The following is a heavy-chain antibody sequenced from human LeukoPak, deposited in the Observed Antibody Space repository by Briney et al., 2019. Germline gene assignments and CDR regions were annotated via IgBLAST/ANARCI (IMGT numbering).Heavy chain of an antibody. CDR3: ARSSVVTPVVRYYYYYMDV. Sequence: SVKVSCKASGGTFSSYAISWVRQASGQGLEWMGGIIPIFGTANYAQKFQGRVTITTDESTSTAYMELSSLRSEDTAVYYCARSSVVTPVVRYYYYYMDVWGKGTTVTVSS. D-gene: IGHD4-23*01. CDR1: GGTFSSYA. CDR2: IIPIFGTA. V-gene: IGHV1-69*05. J-gene: IGHJ6*03.